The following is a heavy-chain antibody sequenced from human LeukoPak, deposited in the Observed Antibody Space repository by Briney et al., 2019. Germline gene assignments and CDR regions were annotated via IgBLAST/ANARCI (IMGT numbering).Heavy chain of an antibody. J-gene: IGHJ4*02. Sequence: GGSLSLSFAASGFTVNSNYMSWVRQARGKGLEWVSVIYSGGSTYYADSVKGRFTISRDNSKNTLYLQMNRLRAEDTAVYYCANFYSWRGYWGQGTLVTVSS. CDR3: ANFYSWRGY. D-gene: IGHD1-1*01. V-gene: IGHV3-66*01. CDR2: IYSGGST. CDR1: GFTVNSNY.